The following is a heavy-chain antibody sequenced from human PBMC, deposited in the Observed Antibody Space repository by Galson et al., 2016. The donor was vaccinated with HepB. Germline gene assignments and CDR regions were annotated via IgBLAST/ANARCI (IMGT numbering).Heavy chain of an antibody. V-gene: IGHV3-33*01. CDR2: IWYDGSEK. Sequence: SLRLSCAASGFTFSNYGMHWVRQALGKGLEWVAVIWYDGSEKYYADSVKGRFTISRDNSKNTLHLQMNSLRAEDTAVYYCARIYYEILTGLTPWYYFDSWGQGTLVTVSS. J-gene: IGHJ4*02. CDR1: GFTFSNYG. CDR3: ARIYYEILTGLTPWYYFDS. D-gene: IGHD3-9*01.